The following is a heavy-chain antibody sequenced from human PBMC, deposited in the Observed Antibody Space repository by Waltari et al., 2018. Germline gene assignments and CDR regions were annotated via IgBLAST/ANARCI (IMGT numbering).Heavy chain of an antibody. CDR1: GFPLSSYF. CDR3: ANYGQVPAPNADY. D-gene: IGHD2-2*01. Sequence: EVQLLESGGGLVQPGGSLRLSCAAYGFPLSSYFMIWVRQAPGKVLEWVSTISGPADETRYADSVKGRFTISRDNSKNTLYLQMNSLRAEDTAVYHCANYGQVPAPNADYWGQGTLVTVSS. J-gene: IGHJ4*02. V-gene: IGHV3-23*01. CDR2: ISGPADET.